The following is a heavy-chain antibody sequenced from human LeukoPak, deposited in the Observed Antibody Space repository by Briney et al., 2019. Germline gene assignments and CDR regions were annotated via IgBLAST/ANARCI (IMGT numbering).Heavy chain of an antibody. CDR2: INPNSGGT. CDR1: GYTFTGYY. D-gene: IGHD1-26*01. Sequence: GASVKVSCKASGYTFTGYYMHWVRQAPGQGLEWMGWINPNSGGTNYAQKFQGRVTMTRDTSISTAYMELSRLRSDDTAVYYCARIQEELVGAPTFDYWGQGTLVTVSS. J-gene: IGHJ4*02. V-gene: IGHV1-2*02. CDR3: ARIQEELVGAPTFDY.